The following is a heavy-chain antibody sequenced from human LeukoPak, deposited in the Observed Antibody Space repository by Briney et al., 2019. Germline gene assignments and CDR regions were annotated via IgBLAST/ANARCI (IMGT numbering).Heavy chain of an antibody. CDR3: ARAEPYYDFWSGYYSDAFDI. CDR1: GGSFSGYY. CDR2: INHSGST. Sequence: SQTLSLTCAVYGGSFSGYYWSWIRQPPGKGLEWIGGINHSGSTNYNPSLKSRVTISVDTSKIQFSLKLSSVTAADTAVYYCARAEPYYDFWSGYYSDAFDIWGQGTMVTVSS. V-gene: IGHV4-34*01. D-gene: IGHD3-3*01. J-gene: IGHJ3*02.